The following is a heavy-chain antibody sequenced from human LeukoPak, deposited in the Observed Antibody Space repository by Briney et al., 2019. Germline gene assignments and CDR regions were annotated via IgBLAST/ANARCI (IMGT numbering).Heavy chain of an antibody. CDR3: AKETGGNFDY. CDR1: GFILSNHW. Sequence: GSSLRLSCAASGFILSNHWMTWVRQAPGKGPEWVANMNKDGSEKYYVDSVKGRFTISRDNAKNSLYLQMNSLRAEDTALYYCAKETGGNFDYWGQGTLVTVSS. CDR2: MNKDGSEK. D-gene: IGHD3-16*01. V-gene: IGHV3-7*03. J-gene: IGHJ4*02.